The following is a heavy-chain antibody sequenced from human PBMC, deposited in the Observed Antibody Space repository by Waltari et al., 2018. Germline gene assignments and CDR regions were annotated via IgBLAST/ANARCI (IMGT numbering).Heavy chain of an antibody. V-gene: IGHV1-2*02. CDR1: GYTFTGYY. D-gene: IGHD1-1*01. CDR3: AKDKAVYTSGTGGS. CDR2: INPDSGAT. Sequence: QEQLVQSGAEVKKPGASVTVSCKASGYTFTGYYIHWIRQAPGQGLEWMGWINPDSGATSYAQKFQGRITMTRDTSISTAFMELKRLTSDDMAVYYCAKDKAVYTSGTGGSWGQGTLVTVSS. J-gene: IGHJ5*02.